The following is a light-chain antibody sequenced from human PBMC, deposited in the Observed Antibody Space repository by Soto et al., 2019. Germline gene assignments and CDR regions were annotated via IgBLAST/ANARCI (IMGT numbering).Light chain of an antibody. CDR3: AAWDDSLSAYVV. J-gene: IGLJ2*01. V-gene: IGLV1-47*01. Sequence: QSVLTQPPSASGTPGQRVTISCSGSSSNIGSNYVYWYQQLPGTAPKLLIYRNNQRPSGVPDRFSGSKSGTSASLAISGLRSEYEGDYYCAAWDDSLSAYVVFGGGTKLTVL. CDR1: SSNIGSNY. CDR2: RNN.